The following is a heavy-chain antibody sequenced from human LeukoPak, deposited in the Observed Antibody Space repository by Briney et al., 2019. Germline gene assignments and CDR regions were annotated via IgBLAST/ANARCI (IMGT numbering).Heavy chain of an antibody. CDR2: ISTSTGDT. V-gene: IGHV1-18*01. CDR3: ATDSNSLWSGAFDI. D-gene: IGHD3-3*01. CDR1: GYSFILYG. Sequence: ASVKVSCKTSGYSFILYGISWVRQAPGQGPEWMGWISTSTGDTKYTQKFQGRVTMTEDTSTGTAYMELSSLRSEDTAVYYCATDSNSLWSGAFDIWGQGTMVTVSS. J-gene: IGHJ3*02.